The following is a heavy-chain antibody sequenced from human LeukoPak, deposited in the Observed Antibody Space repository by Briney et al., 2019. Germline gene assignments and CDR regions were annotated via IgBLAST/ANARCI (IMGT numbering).Heavy chain of an antibody. J-gene: IGHJ4*02. V-gene: IGHV4-4*02. CDR3: ARADDRSGYCDY. D-gene: IGHD3-22*01. CDR2: IYHSGST. Sequence: PSGTLSLTCAVSGGSIISSNWWRWVRQPPGKGLEWIGEIYHSGSTNYNPSLKSRVTISVDKSKNHFSLKLSSVTAADTAVYYCARADDRSGYCDYWGQGTLVTVSS. CDR1: GGSIISSNW.